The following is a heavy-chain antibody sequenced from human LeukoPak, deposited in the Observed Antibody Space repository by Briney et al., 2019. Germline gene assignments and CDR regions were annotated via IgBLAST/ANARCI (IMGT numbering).Heavy chain of an antibody. J-gene: IGHJ6*02. CDR3: ARGRYYDSSGYYYYYYGMDV. Sequence: PSETLSLTCAVYGGSFSGYYWSWIRQPPGKGLEWIGEINHSGSTNYNPSLKSRVTISVDTSKNQFSLKPSSVTAADTAVYYCARGRYYDSSGYYYYYYGMDVWGQGTTVTVSS. D-gene: IGHD3-22*01. CDR2: INHSGST. CDR1: GGSFSGYY. V-gene: IGHV4-34*01.